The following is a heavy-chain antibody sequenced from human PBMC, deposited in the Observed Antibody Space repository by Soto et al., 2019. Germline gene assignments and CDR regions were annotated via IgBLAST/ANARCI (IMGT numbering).Heavy chain of an antibody. CDR2: ISYDGSNK. Sequence: QVQLVESGGGVVQPGRSLRLSCAASGFTFSSYAIHWVRQAPGKGLEWVAVISYDGSNKFYADSVKGRFTISRDNSKNTMYLHMNSLSAEDTAVYYCARGAYYDSSGYPRSIYGMDVWGQGTTVTVSS. CDR3: ARGAYYDSSGYPRSIYGMDV. J-gene: IGHJ6*02. CDR1: GFTFSSYA. D-gene: IGHD3-22*01. V-gene: IGHV3-30-3*01.